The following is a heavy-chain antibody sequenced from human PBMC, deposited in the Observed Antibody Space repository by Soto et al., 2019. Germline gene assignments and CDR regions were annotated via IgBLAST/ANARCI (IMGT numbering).Heavy chain of an antibody. CDR2: IKSKTDGGTT. CDR1: GFTFSNAW. V-gene: IGHV3-15*01. J-gene: IGHJ4*02. Sequence: PWGSLRLSCAASGFTFSNAWMSWFRQSPGKGLEWVGRIKSKTDGGTTDYAAPVKGRFTISRDDSKNTLYLQMNSLKTEDTAVYYCAASQSIAVATADYWGQGTLVTVSS. CDR3: AASQSIAVATADY. D-gene: IGHD6-19*01.